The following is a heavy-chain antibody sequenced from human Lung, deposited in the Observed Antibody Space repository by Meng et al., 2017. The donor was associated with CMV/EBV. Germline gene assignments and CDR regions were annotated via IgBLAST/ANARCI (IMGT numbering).Heavy chain of an antibody. CDR1: GFTFSSYA. J-gene: IGHJ6*02. CDR3: ARDRPYCSSTSCYTTYFSMDV. V-gene: IGHV3-30-3*01. CDR2: ISYDGSNK. D-gene: IGHD2-2*02. Sequence: GESLKISCAASGFTFSSYAMHWVRQAPGKGLEWVAVISYDGSNKYYADSVKGRFTISRDNSKNTLYLQMNSLRAEDTAVYYCARDRPYCSSTSCYTTYFSMDVWXQRTTVTVSS.